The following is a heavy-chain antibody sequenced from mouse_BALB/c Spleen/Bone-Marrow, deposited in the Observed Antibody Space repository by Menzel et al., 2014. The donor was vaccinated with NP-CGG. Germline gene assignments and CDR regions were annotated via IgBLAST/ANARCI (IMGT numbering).Heavy chain of an antibody. CDR2: IYPGNVNT. V-gene: IGHV1S56*01. J-gene: IGHJ4*01. CDR3: ARWGNYGDYAMDY. D-gene: IGHD2-1*01. CDR1: GYTFTSYY. Sequence: VKVVESGPELVKPGASVRISCKASGYTFTSYYIHWVKQRPGQGLEWIGWIYPGNVNTKYNEKFKGKATLTADKSSCTAYMQLSSLTSEDSAVYFCARWGNYGDYAMDYWGQGTSVTVSS.